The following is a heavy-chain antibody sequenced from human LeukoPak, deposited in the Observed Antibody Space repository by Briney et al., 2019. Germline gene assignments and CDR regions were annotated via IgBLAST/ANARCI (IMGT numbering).Heavy chain of an antibody. CDR1: GGTFSSYA. CDR2: IIPIFGTA. J-gene: IGHJ5*02. CDR3: ARAPDLYCSGGSCYNEFDP. V-gene: IGHV1-69*15. Sequence: SVKVSCKASGGTFSSYAISWVRQAPGQGLEWMGRIIPIFGTANYAQKFQGRVTITADESTSTAYMELSSLRSEDTAVYYCARAPDLYCSGGSCYNEFDPWGQGTLVTVSS. D-gene: IGHD2-15*01.